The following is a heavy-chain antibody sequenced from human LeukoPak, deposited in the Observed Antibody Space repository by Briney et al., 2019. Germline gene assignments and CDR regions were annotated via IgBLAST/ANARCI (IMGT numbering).Heavy chain of an antibody. CDR3: ARVRYTSNWYSFDY. CDR2: INPNNGGT. CDR1: GYTFTDYY. J-gene: IGHJ4*02. D-gene: IGHD6-13*01. V-gene: IGHV1-2*02. Sequence: ASVKVSCKASGYTFTDYYIHWVRQAPGQGLEWMGWINPNNGGTNYAQKFQGRVTMTRDTSLSTAYMELSSLRSDDTAVYYCARVRYTSNWYSFDYWGQGTLVTVSS.